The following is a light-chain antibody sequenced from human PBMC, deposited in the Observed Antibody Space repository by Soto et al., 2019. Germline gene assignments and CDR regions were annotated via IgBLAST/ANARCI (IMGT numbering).Light chain of an antibody. CDR2: GAS. V-gene: IGKV3-20*01. CDR1: QSVRSNC. Sequence: EIVLTQSPGTLSLSPGERATLSFRASQSVRSNCLAWYQQKPGQAPRLLIYGASNRATGIPDRFSGSGSGTDFTLTITRLEPEAFAMYYCQSYDSLRTFGQGTKVEF. J-gene: IGKJ1*01. CDR3: QSYDSLRT.